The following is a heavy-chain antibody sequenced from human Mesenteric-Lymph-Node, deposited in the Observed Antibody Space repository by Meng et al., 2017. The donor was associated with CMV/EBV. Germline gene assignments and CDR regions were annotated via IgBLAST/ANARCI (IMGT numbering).Heavy chain of an antibody. CDR3: ARGEGAFY. CDR2: IYHSETT. CDR1: GDYISSGKW. V-gene: IGHV4-4*02. J-gene: IGHJ4*02. Sequence: LSLTCTVSGDYISSGKWWSRGRQTPEKGLGWIGEIYHSETTNYNPALKSRVIISVDKSKNQFSLNLKSVTAADTAVYYCARGEGAFYWGQGTLVTVSS.